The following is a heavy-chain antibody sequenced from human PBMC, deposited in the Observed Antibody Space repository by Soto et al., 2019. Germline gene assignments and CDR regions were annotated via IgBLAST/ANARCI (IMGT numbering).Heavy chain of an antibody. Sequence: SETLSLTCAVYGGSFGAYYWSWIRQPPGKGLEWIGEIVHTGSTNYNPSLKSRVTISVDTSKNQFSLKLSSVTAADTAMYYCARVTPHYYYDSSGPSFGMDVWGQGTTVTVSS. CDR3: ARVTPHYYYDSSGPSFGMDV. V-gene: IGHV4-34*12. J-gene: IGHJ6*02. CDR1: GGSFGAYY. D-gene: IGHD3-22*01. CDR2: IVHTGST.